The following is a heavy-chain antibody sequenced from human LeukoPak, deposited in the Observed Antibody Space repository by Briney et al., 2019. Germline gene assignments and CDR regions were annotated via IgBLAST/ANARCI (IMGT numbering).Heavy chain of an antibody. V-gene: IGHV3-33*08. Sequence: GRSLRLSCVASGFIFSDYGMHWVRQAPDKGLEWVAVIWYDGSNKHYADSVEGRFTISRDNPRNTVSLQMNSLRAEDTALYYCARGPVTAPAYFDYWGQGTLVTVSS. CDR2: IWYDGSNK. J-gene: IGHJ4*02. CDR3: ARGPVTAPAYFDY. CDR1: GFIFSDYG. D-gene: IGHD2-21*02.